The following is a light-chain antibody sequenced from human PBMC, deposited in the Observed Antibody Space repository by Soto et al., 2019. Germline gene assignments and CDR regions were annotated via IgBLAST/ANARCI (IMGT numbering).Light chain of an antibody. CDR2: DAS. CDR1: QSVSSTF. CDR3: QHTLKWPPT. V-gene: IGKV3-11*01. Sequence: EIVLTQSPGTLSLSPGERATLSCRATQSVSSTFLAWYQQKPGQAPRLLIYDASNRATGIPARFSASGSGTDFTLTISSLEPEDFALYYCQHTLKWPPTFGQGTKVDIK. J-gene: IGKJ1*01.